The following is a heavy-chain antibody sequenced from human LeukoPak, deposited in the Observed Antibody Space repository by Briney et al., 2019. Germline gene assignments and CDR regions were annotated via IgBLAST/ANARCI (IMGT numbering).Heavy chain of an antibody. Sequence: SETLSLTCTVSGGSISSYYWSWIRQPPGKGPEWIGYIYYSGSTNYNPSLKSRVTISVDTSKNQFSLKLSSVTAADTAVYYCARYGAFYSSSWSSGLDYWGQGTLVTVSS. J-gene: IGHJ4*02. CDR3: ARYGAFYSSSWSSGLDY. D-gene: IGHD6-13*01. CDR2: IYYSGST. CDR1: GGSISSYY. V-gene: IGHV4-59*12.